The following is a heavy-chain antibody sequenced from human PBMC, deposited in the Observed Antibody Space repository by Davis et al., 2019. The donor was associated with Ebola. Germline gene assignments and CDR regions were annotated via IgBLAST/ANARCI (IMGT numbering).Heavy chain of an antibody. CDR1: GFTFDDYA. D-gene: IGHD2-2*01. Sequence: CAASGFTFDDYAMHWVRQAPGKGLEWVSGISWNSGSIGYADSVKGRFTISRDNAKNSLYLQMNSLRAEDTALYYCAKGTVPHYYYGMDVWGQGTTVTVSS. V-gene: IGHV3-9*01. CDR2: ISWNSGSI. J-gene: IGHJ6*02. CDR3: AKGTVPHYYYGMDV.